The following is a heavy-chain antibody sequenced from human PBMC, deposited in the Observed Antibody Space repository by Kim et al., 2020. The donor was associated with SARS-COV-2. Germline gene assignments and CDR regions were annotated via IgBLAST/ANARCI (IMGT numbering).Heavy chain of an antibody. CDR2: DGSAK. CDR3: VRDFDF. J-gene: IGHJ4*02. Sequence: DGSAKYYVDSVKGRFTISRDNAKNLLYLQVNSLRGDDTAVYYCVRDFDFWGQGALVTVSS. V-gene: IGHV3-7*01.